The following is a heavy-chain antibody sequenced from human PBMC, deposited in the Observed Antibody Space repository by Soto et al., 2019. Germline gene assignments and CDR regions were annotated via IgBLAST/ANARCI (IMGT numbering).Heavy chain of an antibody. CDR2: INPSGGST. D-gene: IGHD6-13*01. V-gene: IGHV1-46*01. CDR3: ARSLAAGDV. Sequence: QVQLVQSGAEVKKPGASVKVSCKASGYTFTSYYVHWVRQAPGQGLEWMGIINPSGGSTNYAQKFQGRVTLTRDTSTSTVYMELSSPRSEDTAVYYCARSLAAGDVWGQGTLVTVSS. CDR1: GYTFTSYY. J-gene: IGHJ4*02.